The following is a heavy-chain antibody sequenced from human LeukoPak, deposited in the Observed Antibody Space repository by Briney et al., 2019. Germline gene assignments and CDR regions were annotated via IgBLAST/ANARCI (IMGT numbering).Heavy chain of an antibody. J-gene: IGHJ4*02. CDR1: GFTFSSYG. CDR2: IRYDGSNK. Sequence: GGSLRLSCAASGFTFSSYGMHWVRQAPGKGLEWVAFIRYDGSNKYYADSVKGRFTISRDNSKNTLYLQMNSLRAEDTAVYYCARDLDTAMVGGHDYWGQGTLVTVSS. D-gene: IGHD5-18*01. CDR3: ARDLDTAMVGGHDY. V-gene: IGHV3-30*02.